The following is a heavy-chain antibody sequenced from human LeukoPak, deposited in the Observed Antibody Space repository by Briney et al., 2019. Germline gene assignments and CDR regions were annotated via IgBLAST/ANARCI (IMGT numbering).Heavy chain of an antibody. J-gene: IGHJ4*02. V-gene: IGHV4-61*02. CDR3: ARSGDYYDSSGCYPLGY. D-gene: IGHD3-22*01. CDR2: IYTSGST. Sequence: SQTLSLTCTVSGGSISSGSYYWSWIRQPAGKGLEWIGRIYTSGSTNYNPSLKSRVTISVDTSKNQFSLKLSSVTAADTAVYYCARSGDYYDSSGCYPLGYWGQGTLVTVSS. CDR1: GGSISSGSYY.